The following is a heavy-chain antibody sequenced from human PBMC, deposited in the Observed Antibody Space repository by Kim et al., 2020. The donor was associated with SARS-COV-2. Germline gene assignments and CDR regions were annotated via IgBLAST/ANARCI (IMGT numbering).Heavy chain of an antibody. J-gene: IGHJ6*02. Sequence: SGPTLVNPTQTLTLTCTFSGFSLSTSGVGVGWIRQPPGKALEWLALIYWDDDKRYSPSLKSRLTITKDTSKNQVVLTMTNMDPVDTATYYCAHRAVDILTGDIYGMDVWGQGTTVTVSS. CDR2: IYWDDDK. V-gene: IGHV2-5*02. CDR3: AHRAVDILTGDIYGMDV. CDR1: GFSLSTSGVG. D-gene: IGHD3-9*01.